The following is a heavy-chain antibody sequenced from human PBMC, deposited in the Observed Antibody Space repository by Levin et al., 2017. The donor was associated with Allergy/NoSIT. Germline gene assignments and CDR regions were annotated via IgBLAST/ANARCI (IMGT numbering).Heavy chain of an antibody. V-gene: IGHV4-34*01. J-gene: IGHJ5*02. D-gene: IGHD2-15*01. Sequence: SETLSLTCAVYGGSFSGYYWSWIRQPPGKGLEWIGEINHSGSTNYNPSLKSRVTISVDTSKNQFSLKLSSVTAADTAVYYCARGSRVAVVVAATPLVWFDPWGQGTLVTVSS. CDR1: GGSFSGYY. CDR2: INHSGST. CDR3: ARGSRVAVVVAATPLVWFDP.